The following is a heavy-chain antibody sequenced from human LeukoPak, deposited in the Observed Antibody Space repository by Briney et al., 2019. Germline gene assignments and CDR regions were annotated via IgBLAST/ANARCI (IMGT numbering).Heavy chain of an antibody. J-gene: IGHJ4*02. CDR3: ARHSTLSSSHSDY. Sequence: KTSETLSLTCTVSGGSISSYYWSWIRQPPGKGLEWIGYIYYSGSTNYNPSLKSRVTISVDTSKNQFSLKLSSVTAADTAVYYCARHSTLSSSHSDYWGQGTLVTVSS. V-gene: IGHV4-59*08. CDR2: IYYSGST. CDR1: GGSISSYY. D-gene: IGHD6-6*01.